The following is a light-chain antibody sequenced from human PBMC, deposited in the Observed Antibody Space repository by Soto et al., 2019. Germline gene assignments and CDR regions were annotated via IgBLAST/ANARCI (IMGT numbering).Light chain of an antibody. J-gene: IGKJ3*01. CDR1: QSVSSSF. CDR3: KNYGSSLWG. Sequence: EILLPQSPGTLSLSPGESASLSGRASQSVSSSFLAWNQHNPGQAPRLSIYGASSRATGIPDRLSGSGSGADFTLTISRLEPEEFAVYYGKNYGSSLWGFGTGNKVDIK. CDR2: GAS. V-gene: IGKV3-20*01.